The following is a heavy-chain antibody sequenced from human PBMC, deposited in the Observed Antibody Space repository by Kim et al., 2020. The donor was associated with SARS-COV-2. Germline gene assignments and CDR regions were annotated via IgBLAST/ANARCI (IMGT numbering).Heavy chain of an antibody. Sequence: GGSLRLSCAASGFTFSSYGMHWVRQAPGKGLEGVAVIWYDGSNTYYADSVKGRFTISRDNSKNTLYLQMNSLRAEDTAVYYCARAVPPYCSSTSCPFYF. V-gene: IGHV3-33*01. D-gene: IGHD2-2*01. J-gene: IGHJ4*01. CDR3: ARAVPPYCSSTSCPFYF. CDR1: GFTFSSYG. CDR2: IWYDGSNT.